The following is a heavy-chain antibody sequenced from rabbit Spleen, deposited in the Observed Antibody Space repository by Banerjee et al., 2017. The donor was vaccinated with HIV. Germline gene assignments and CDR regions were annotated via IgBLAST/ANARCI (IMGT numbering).Heavy chain of an antibody. CDR2: IYGGADTT. D-gene: IGHD8-1*01. CDR1: GVSFSRSHN. J-gene: IGHJ6*01. CDR3: ARDTASSFSSYGMDL. V-gene: IGHV1S47*01. Sequence: QLEESGGGLVQPEGSLTLTCIASGVSFSRSHNMCWVRQAPGKGLEWIGCIYGGADTTYYASWAKGRFTISKSTSLNTVTLQVTSLTSADTATYFCARDTASSFSSYGMDLWGQGTLVTVS.